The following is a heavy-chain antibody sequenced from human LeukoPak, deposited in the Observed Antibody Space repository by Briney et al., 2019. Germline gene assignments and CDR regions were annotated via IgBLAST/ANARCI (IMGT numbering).Heavy chain of an antibody. V-gene: IGHV3-33*01. J-gene: IGHJ3*01. CDR1: GFXFSSYG. CDR2: IWYDGGNK. D-gene: IGHD6-13*01. CDR3: ARAAGAGSDAFAF. Sequence: GGSLRLSCAASGFXFSSYGIHWVRQAPGKGQEWVATIWYDGGNKYYADSVKGRFTISRDNSKNTLYLQMSSLRAEDTAVYYCARAAGAGSDAFAFWGQGTMVTVSS.